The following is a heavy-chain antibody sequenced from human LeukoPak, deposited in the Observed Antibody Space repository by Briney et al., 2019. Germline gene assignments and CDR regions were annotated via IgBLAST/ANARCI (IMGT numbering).Heavy chain of an antibody. D-gene: IGHD3-10*01. J-gene: IGHJ4*02. Sequence: GGSLRLSCAASGFTFSSYEMNWVRQAPGKGLEWVAFIRYDGSNKYYADSVKGRFTISRDNSKNTLYLQMNSLRAEDTAVYYCAKDSPDYGSGSQSDYWGQGTLVTVSS. CDR1: GFTFSSYE. CDR2: IRYDGSNK. V-gene: IGHV3-30*02. CDR3: AKDSPDYGSGSQSDY.